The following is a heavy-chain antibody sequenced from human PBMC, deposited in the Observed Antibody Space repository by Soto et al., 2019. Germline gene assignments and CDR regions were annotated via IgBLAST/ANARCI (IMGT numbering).Heavy chain of an antibody. D-gene: IGHD6-13*01. V-gene: IGHV1-69*01. CDR3: ARTPLAAQLGFDP. J-gene: IGHJ5*02. CDR2: IIPIFGTA. Sequence: QVQLVQSGAEVKKPGSSVKVSCKASGGTFSSYAISWVRQAPGHGLEWMGGIIPIFGTANYEQKFQGRVTITADESTSAAYMELSSLRSEDTAVYYCARTPLAAQLGFDPWGQGTLVTVSS. CDR1: GGTFSSYA.